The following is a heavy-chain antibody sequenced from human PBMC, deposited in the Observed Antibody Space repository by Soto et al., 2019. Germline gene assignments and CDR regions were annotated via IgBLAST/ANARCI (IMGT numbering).Heavy chain of an antibody. CDR1: GGSISSYY. D-gene: IGHD3-3*01. V-gene: IGHV4-59*01. J-gene: IGHJ4*02. Sequence: SETLSLTCTVSGGSISSYYWSWIRQPPGKGLEWIGYIYYSGSTNYNPSLKSRVTISVDTSKNQFSLKLSSVTAADTAVYYCARGYYDFWSGPTYYFDYWGQGTLVTVSS. CDR2: IYYSGST. CDR3: ARGYYDFWSGPTYYFDY.